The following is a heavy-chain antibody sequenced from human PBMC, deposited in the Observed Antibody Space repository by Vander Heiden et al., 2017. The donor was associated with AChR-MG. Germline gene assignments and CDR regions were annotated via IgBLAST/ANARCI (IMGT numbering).Heavy chain of an antibody. J-gene: IGHJ4*02. CDR2: INHSGST. D-gene: IGHD3-3*01. V-gene: IGHV4-34*01. CDR1: GGSFSGYY. CDR3: ARVNYDFWSGYSGNFDY. Sequence: QVQLQQWGAGLLKPSETLSLTCAVYGGSFSGYYWSWIRQPPGKGLEWIGEINHSGSTNYNPSLKSRVTISVDTSKNQFSLKLSSVTAADTAVYYCARVNYDFWSGYSGNFDYWGQGTLVTVSS.